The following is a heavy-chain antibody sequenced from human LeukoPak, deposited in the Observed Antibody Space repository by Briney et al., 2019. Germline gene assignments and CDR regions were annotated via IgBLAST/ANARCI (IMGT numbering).Heavy chain of an antibody. J-gene: IGHJ4*02. CDR2: TSAYNGNT. CDR1: GNTFTSYG. Sequence: ASERVSCKASGNTFTSYGISWVRQAAGQGLELMGWTSAYNGNTNYAQKLQGRVTMTTDTSTSTAYMELRSLRSDDTAVYYCARERPSIADTDYWGQGTLVTVSS. D-gene: IGHD6-6*01. V-gene: IGHV1-18*01. CDR3: ARERPSIADTDY.